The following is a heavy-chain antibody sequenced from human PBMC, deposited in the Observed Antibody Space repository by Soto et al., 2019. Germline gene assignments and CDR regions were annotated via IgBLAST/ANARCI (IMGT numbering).Heavy chain of an antibody. D-gene: IGHD6-13*01. CDR3: ATPREQQLANPYYYYYYMDV. Sequence: EVQLVESGGGLVKPGGSLRLSCAASGFTFSSYSMNWVRQAPGKGLEWVSSISSSSSYIYYADSVKGRFTISRDNAKNSLYLQMNSLRAEDTAVYYCATPREQQLANPYYYYYYMDVWGKGTTVTVSS. V-gene: IGHV3-21*01. CDR1: GFTFSSYS. J-gene: IGHJ6*03. CDR2: ISSSSSYI.